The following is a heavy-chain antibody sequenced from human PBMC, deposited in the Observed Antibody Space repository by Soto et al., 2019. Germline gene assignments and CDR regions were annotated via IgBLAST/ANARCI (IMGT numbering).Heavy chain of an antibody. Sequence: PSDTLALSCAVYGGSVSGYDWSWIRQTPGKGLEWIGEINHSGSTNYNPSLKSRVTISVDTSKNQFSLKLSSVTAADTAVYYCARRIAVAGTGAWNYWGQGTSVTVSS. V-gene: IGHV4-34*01. D-gene: IGHD6-19*01. CDR1: GGSVSGYD. CDR3: ARRIAVAGTGAWNY. J-gene: IGHJ4*02. CDR2: INHSGST.